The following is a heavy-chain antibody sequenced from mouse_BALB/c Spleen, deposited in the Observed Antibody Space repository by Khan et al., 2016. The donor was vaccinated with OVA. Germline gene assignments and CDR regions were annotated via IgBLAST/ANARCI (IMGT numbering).Heavy chain of an antibody. CDR2: IFPGTGTT. CDR3: ARGYFGSYEFAY. Sequence: VQLQESGAELVKPGASVKLSCKTSGYTFTSYWIQWVKQRPGQGLGWIGQIFPGTGTTYYNENFKGKATLTIATSSHTAYMQLSSLTSEDSDVYFGARGYFGSYEFAYWGQGTLVTVSA. CDR1: GYTFTSYW. V-gene: IGHV1S132*01. D-gene: IGHD2-1*01. J-gene: IGHJ3*01.